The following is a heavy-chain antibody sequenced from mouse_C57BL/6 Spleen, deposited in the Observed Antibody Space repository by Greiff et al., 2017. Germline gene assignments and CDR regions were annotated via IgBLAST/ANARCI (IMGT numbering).Heavy chain of an antibody. D-gene: IGHD2-5*01. J-gene: IGHJ1*03. V-gene: IGHV3-1*01. CDR3: AREGRSYYSNYWYCDV. CDR1: GYSITSGYD. CDR2: ISYSGST. Sequence: DVMLVESGPGMVKPSQSLSLTCTVTGYSITSGYDWHWIRHFPGNKLAWMGYISYSGSTNYNPSLKNRITITHDTSKNQFFLKLNSVTTEYTATYYCAREGRSYYSNYWYCDVWGTGTTVTVSS.